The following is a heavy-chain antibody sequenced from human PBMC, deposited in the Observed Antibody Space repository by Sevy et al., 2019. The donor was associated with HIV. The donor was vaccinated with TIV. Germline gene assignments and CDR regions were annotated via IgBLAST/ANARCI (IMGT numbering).Heavy chain of an antibody. V-gene: IGHV3-21*01. Sequence: GGSLRLSCAASGFTFSSYSMNWVRQAPGKGLEWVSYISSSSSYIYYADSVKGRFTISRDNAKNSLYLQMNSLRAEDTAVYYCARPLYCSSTSCYGPYYFDYWGQGTLVTVSS. CDR2: ISSSSSYI. D-gene: IGHD2-2*01. CDR3: ARPLYCSSTSCYGPYYFDY. J-gene: IGHJ4*02. CDR1: GFTFSSYS.